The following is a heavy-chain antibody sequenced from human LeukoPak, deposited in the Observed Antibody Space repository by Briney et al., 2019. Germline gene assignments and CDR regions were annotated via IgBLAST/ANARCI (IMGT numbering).Heavy chain of an antibody. CDR1: GFSFTDYP. J-gene: IGHJ4*02. V-gene: IGHV3-48*02. CDR2: IRTTAEGAKYA. D-gene: IGHD3-9*01. Sequence: GGSLRLSCATSGFSFTDYPMNWVRQAPVKGLEWISNIRTTAEGAKYAYYADSVKGRVTISRDDGKNTLYLHMNSLRDDDTALYYCATDIRYAFDYWGQGILVTVSS. CDR3: ATDIRYAFDY.